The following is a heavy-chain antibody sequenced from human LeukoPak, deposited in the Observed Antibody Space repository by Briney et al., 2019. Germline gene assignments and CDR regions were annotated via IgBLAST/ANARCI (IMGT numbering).Heavy chain of an antibody. J-gene: IGHJ3*02. V-gene: IGHV4-39*07. D-gene: IGHD3-22*01. Sequence: PSETLSLTCTVSGGSISSSSCYWGWIRQPPGKGLEWIGSIYYSRSTYYNPSLKSRVTISVDTSKNQFSLKLSSVTAADTAVYYCARSPDYYDSSGPLAFDIWGQGTMVTVSS. CDR2: IYYSRST. CDR1: GGSISSSSCY. CDR3: ARSPDYYDSSGPLAFDI.